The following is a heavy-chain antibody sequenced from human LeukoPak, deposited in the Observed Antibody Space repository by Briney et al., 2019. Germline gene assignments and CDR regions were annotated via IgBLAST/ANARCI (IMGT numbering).Heavy chain of an antibody. J-gene: IGHJ4*02. D-gene: IGHD1-26*01. CDR1: GYTFTGYY. Sequence: GASVKVSCKASGYTFTGYYMHWARQAPGQGLEWMGWINPNSGGTNYAQKFQGRVTMTRDTSISTAYMELSRLRSDDTAVYYCASKPIVGATTSDYWGQGTLVTVSS. CDR2: INPNSGGT. CDR3: ASKPIVGATTSDY. V-gene: IGHV1-2*02.